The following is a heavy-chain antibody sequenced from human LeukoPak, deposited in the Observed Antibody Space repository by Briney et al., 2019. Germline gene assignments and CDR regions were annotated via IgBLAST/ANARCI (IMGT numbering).Heavy chain of an antibody. J-gene: IGHJ6*03. CDR2: IRSRANSYAT. CDR1: GFTFSGSA. V-gene: IGHV3-73*01. CDR3: QTLAEVMEEDYYYYYMDV. Sequence: GGSLRLSCAASGFTFSGSAMHWVRQASGKGLEWVGRIRSRANSYATAYAASVKGRFTISRDDSKNTAYLQMNSLKTGDTAVYYCQTLAEVMEEDYYYYYMDVWGKGTTVTVSS. D-gene: IGHD3-3*01.